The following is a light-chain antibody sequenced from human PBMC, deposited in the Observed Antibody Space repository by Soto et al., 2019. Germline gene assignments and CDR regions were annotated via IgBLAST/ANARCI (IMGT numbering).Light chain of an antibody. V-gene: IGKV3-20*01. CDR1: QAVNSFH. CDR2: TAS. Sequence: EIVLAQSPGTLSFFPREIATISCRASQAVNSFHLAWYQHKPGQSPRLLMFTASSRATGIPDRFSGSGSGTDFTLTISRLEAGDSAVYYCQQFGSSPRTFGQGTKVEIK. CDR3: QQFGSSPRT. J-gene: IGKJ1*01.